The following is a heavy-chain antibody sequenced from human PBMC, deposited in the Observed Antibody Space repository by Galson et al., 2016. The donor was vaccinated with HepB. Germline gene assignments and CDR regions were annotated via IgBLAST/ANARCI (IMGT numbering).Heavy chain of an antibody. CDR3: ARRNVAPFDF. D-gene: IGHD2-8*01. Sequence: ETLSLTCTVSGGSIISNGYYWGWVRQPPGKGLEWIWSIYYSGTNYYNPSLKSRLTISVDTSTNQFSLKLASVTAAYTAVYYCARRNVAPFDFWGQGTLVTVSS. CDR2: IYYSGTN. J-gene: IGHJ4*02. CDR1: GGSIISNGYY. V-gene: IGHV4-39*01.